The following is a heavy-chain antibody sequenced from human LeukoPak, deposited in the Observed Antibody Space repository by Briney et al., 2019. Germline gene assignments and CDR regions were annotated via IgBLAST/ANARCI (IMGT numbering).Heavy chain of an antibody. Sequence: GGSLRFSCAASGFSLSGYWMTWVRQAPGKGLEWVARLHADGVEQNYVDSVTGRFTMSRDNAKNSLDLQMNSLRVEDTAVYYCARGGYSFDYLGQGALVAVSS. CDR2: LHADGVEQ. V-gene: IGHV3-7*01. CDR1: GFSLSGYW. CDR3: ARGGYSFDY. D-gene: IGHD5-18*01. J-gene: IGHJ4*02.